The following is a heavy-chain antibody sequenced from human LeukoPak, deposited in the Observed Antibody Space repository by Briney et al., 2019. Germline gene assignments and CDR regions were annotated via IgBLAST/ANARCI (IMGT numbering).Heavy chain of an antibody. Sequence: SVKVSCKASGYTFTGYYMHWVRQAPGQGLEWMGWINPHSGGTNYAQKFQGRVTMTRDTSISTAYMELSSLRSDDTAVYYCARAYSGSYLSAGYWGQGTLVTVSS. CDR1: GYTFTGYY. V-gene: IGHV1-2*02. CDR3: ARAYSGSYLSAGY. CDR2: INPHSGGT. D-gene: IGHD1-26*01. J-gene: IGHJ4*02.